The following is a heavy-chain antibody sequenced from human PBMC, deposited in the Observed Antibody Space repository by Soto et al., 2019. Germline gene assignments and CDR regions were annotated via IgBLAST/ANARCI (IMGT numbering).Heavy chain of an antibody. V-gene: IGHV3-23*01. CDR1: GFTFTNYV. CDR2: VSVSGSNT. D-gene: IGHD6-19*01. CDR3: AECLPFNSGWFHPFDH. Sequence: GGSLRLTCAASGFTFTNYVLNWVRQAPGKGLEWVSYVSVSGSNTYYADSVKGRFSISRDNSKNTLYLQMNSLRAEDTAVYYCAECLPFNSGWFHPFDHWGQGTMVTVSS. J-gene: IGHJ4*03.